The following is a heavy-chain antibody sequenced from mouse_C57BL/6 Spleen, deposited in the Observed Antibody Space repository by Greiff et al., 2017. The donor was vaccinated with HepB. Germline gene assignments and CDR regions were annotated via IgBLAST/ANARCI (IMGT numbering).Heavy chain of an antibody. D-gene: IGHD2-12*01. CDR1: GYSFTGYY. Sequence: EVQLQQSGPELVKPGASVKISCKASGYSFTGYYMNWVKQSPEKSLEWIGEINPSTGGTNYNQKFKAKATLTVDKSSSTAYMQRKSLTSEESAVYYCARLGLYDDDMDYWGQGTSGTVSS. CDR2: INPSTGGT. V-gene: IGHV1-42*01. J-gene: IGHJ4*01. CDR3: ARLGLYDDDMDY.